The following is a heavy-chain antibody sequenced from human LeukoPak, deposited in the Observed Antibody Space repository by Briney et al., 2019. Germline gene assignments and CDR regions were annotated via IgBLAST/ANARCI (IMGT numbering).Heavy chain of an antibody. CDR3: AKDTGYCSSTSCYWGYYYYGMDV. D-gene: IGHD2-2*01. CDR1: GFTFSSHG. Sequence: GGSLRLSCAASGFTFSSHGMHWVRQAPGKGLEWVAVISYDGSNKYYEDSVKGRFTISRDNSKNTLYLQMNSLRAEDTAVYYCAKDTGYCSSTSCYWGYYYYGMDVWGQGTTVTVSS. V-gene: IGHV3-30*18. J-gene: IGHJ6*02. CDR2: ISYDGSNK.